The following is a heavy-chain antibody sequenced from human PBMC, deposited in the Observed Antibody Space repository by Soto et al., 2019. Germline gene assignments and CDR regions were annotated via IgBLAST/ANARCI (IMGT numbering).Heavy chain of an antibody. V-gene: IGHV1-69*01. Sequence: QVQLVQSGAEVKKPGASVKVSCKASGGTFSSYAISWVRQAPGQGLEWMGGIIPIFGTENYAQKFQGRVTNDADEPTSAAYVELCSLRSENTAVYSCAGVQYSSAARDFDIWGEGRMVAVSS. CDR2: IIPIFGTE. D-gene: IGHD6-19*01. J-gene: IGHJ3*02. CDR1: GGTFSSYA. CDR3: AGVQYSSAARDFDI.